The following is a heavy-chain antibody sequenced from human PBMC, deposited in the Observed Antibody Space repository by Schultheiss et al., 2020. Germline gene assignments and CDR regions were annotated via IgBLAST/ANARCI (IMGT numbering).Heavy chain of an antibody. Sequence: SGPTLVKPTQTLTLTCTFSGFSLSTSGMCVSWIRQPPGKALEWLARIDWDDDKFYSTSLKTRLTISKDTSKNQVVLTMTNMDPVDTATYYCARTTGTRYYYYGMDVWGQGTTGTVAS. D-gene: IGHD4-17*01. CDR2: IDWDDDK. CDR3: ARTTGTRYYYYGMDV. J-gene: IGHJ6*02. V-gene: IGHV2-70*17. CDR1: GFSLSTSGMC.